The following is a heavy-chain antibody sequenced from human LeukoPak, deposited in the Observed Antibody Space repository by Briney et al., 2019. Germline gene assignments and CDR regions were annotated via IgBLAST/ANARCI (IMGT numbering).Heavy chain of an antibody. CDR1: GFTFSSYA. J-gene: IGHJ4*02. V-gene: IGHV3-23*01. D-gene: IGHD6-19*01. CDR3: AKAQGRAVAGTGYYFDY. Sequence: GGSLRLSCAASGFTFSSYAMSWVRQAPGKGLEWVSAISGSGGSTYYADSVKGRFTISRDNSKNTLYLQMNSLRAEDTAVYYCAKAQGRAVAGTGYYFDYWGQGTLVTVSS. CDR2: ISGSGGST.